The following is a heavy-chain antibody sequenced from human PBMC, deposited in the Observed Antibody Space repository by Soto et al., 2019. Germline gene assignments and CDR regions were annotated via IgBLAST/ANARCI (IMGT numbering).Heavy chain of an antibody. D-gene: IGHD2-21*02. CDR1: GGSFSAYY. Sequence: QVQLQQWGAGLLKPSENLSLTCAVYGGSFSAYYWSWIRQPPGKGLEWIGEINHSGSTNYNPSLKSRVTISVDTSKNQFSLKLSSVTAADTAVYYCARGVEHIVVVTALFLDYWGQGTLVTVSS. V-gene: IGHV4-34*01. J-gene: IGHJ4*02. CDR3: ARGVEHIVVVTALFLDY. CDR2: INHSGST.